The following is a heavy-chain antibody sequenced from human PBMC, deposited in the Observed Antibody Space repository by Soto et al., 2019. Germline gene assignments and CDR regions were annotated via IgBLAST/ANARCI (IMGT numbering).Heavy chain of an antibody. D-gene: IGHD4-17*01. CDR3: AKADYDGGY. J-gene: IGHJ4*02. CDR2: ISGSGGST. CDR1: GFTFSTYA. Sequence: GGSLRLSCAASGFTFSTYAMSWVRQAPGGGLEWVSAISGSGGSTYYADSVKGRFTISRDNSKNTVYLQMNNLRAEDTALYYCAKADYDGGYWGQGTLVTVS. V-gene: IGHV3-23*01.